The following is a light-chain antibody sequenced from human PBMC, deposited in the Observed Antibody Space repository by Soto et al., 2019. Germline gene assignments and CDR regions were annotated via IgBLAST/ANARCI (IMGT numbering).Light chain of an antibody. Sequence: QSVLTQSPSASASLGASVKLTCTLSSGHGSYVIAWHQQQPEKGPRYLMKLNSDGSHFKGDGIPDRFSGSSSGAERYLIISSLQSEDEADYYCQTWATGIRVFGGGTQLTVL. V-gene: IGLV4-69*01. CDR1: SGHGSYV. J-gene: IGLJ3*02. CDR2: LNSDGSH. CDR3: QTWATGIRV.